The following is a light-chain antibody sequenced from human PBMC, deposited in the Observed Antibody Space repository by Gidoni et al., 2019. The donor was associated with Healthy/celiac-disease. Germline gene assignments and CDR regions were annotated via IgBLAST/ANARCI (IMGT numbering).Light chain of an antibody. Sequence: EIVLTQSPATLSLSPGERATLSCRASQSVSSYLAWYQQKPGQATRLLIYDASNRATGIPARFSGSGSGTDFTLTISSLEPEDFAVYYCQQRSNWPPYTFXQXTKLEIK. V-gene: IGKV3-11*01. CDR2: DAS. J-gene: IGKJ2*01. CDR3: QQRSNWPPYT. CDR1: QSVSSY.